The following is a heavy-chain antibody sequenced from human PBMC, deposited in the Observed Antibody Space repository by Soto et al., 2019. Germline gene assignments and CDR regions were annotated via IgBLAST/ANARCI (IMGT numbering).Heavy chain of an antibody. CDR3: AREIGCSGGSCYFWRTSDY. D-gene: IGHD2-15*01. CDR1: GYTFTSYG. Sequence: QVQLVQSGAEVKKPGASVKVSCKAAGYTFTSYGISWVRQAPGQGLEWMGWISAYNGNTNYAQKLQGRVTMTTDTSTSTAYMELRSLRSDDTAVYYCAREIGCSGGSCYFWRTSDYWGQGTLVTVSS. J-gene: IGHJ4*02. V-gene: IGHV1-18*04. CDR2: ISAYNGNT.